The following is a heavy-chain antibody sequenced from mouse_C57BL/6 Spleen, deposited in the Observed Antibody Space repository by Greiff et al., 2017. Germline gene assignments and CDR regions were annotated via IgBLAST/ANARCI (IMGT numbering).Heavy chain of an antibody. CDR2: IYPRDGST. J-gene: IGHJ2*01. V-gene: IGHV1-85*01. Sequence: VKLMESGPELVKPGASVKLSCKASGYTFTSYDINWVKQRPGQGLEWIGWIYPRDGSTKYNEKFKGKATLTVDTSSSTAYMELHSLTSEDSAVYFCALTGFYYFDYWGQGTTLTVSS. D-gene: IGHD4-1*01. CDR1: GYTFTSYD. CDR3: ALTGFYYFDY.